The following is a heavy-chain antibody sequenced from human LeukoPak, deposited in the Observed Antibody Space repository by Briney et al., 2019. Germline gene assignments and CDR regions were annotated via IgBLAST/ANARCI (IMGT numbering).Heavy chain of an antibody. CDR2: SGSP. J-gene: IGHJ4*02. CDR3: TTYYVGEGGRGH. Sequence: GSLRLSCTASGFTFGDYAMSWIRQAPGKGLEWIGHSGSPSYNPSLKSRVMISIDTSKNQFSLKVSTVTAADTAVYYCTTYYVGEGGRGHWGPGTLVTVSS. CDR1: GFTFGDYA. D-gene: IGHD2-21*01. V-gene: IGHV4-59*01.